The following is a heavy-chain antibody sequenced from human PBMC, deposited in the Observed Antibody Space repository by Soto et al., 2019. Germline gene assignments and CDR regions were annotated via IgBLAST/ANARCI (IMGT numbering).Heavy chain of an antibody. CDR3: ARDQWELLSDY. D-gene: IGHD1-26*01. V-gene: IGHV4-61*08. CDR2: IYYSGSA. Sequence: PSETLSLTFTVSGGSISSGGYYWSWIRQHPGKGLEWIGYIYYSGSAYYNPSLKSRVTISVDTSKNQFSLKLSSVTAADTAVYYCARDQWELLSDYWGQGTLVTVSS. CDR1: GGSISSGGYY. J-gene: IGHJ4*02.